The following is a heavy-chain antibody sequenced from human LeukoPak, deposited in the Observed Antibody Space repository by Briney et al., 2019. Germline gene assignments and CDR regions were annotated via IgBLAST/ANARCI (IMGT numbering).Heavy chain of an antibody. CDR1: GYSFTKYY. D-gene: IGHD6-19*01. V-gene: IGHV1-46*01. J-gene: IGHJ4*02. Sequence: ASVTVSCKASGYSFTKYYIHWVRQAPGQGLEWMGIINPSGGSTKYAQKFQDRVTMTRDTSTSTMYMDLSSLRSEDTAVYYCARGMASGWTGSPFDYWGQGTLVTVSS. CDR3: ARGMASGWTGSPFDY. CDR2: INPSGGST.